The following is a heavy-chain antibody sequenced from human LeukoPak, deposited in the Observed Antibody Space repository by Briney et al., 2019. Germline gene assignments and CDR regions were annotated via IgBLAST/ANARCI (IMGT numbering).Heavy chain of an antibody. CDR3: ARDKYSYGSDAFDV. J-gene: IGHJ3*01. D-gene: IGHD5-18*01. CDR2: IYTSGST. CDR1: GGSFSGYY. Sequence: SETLSLTCAVYGGSFSGYYWSWIRQPAGKGLEWIGRIYTSGSTNYNPSLKSRVTMSVDTSKNQFSLKLSSVTAADTAVYYCARDKYSYGSDAFDVWGQGTMVTVSS. V-gene: IGHV4-4*07.